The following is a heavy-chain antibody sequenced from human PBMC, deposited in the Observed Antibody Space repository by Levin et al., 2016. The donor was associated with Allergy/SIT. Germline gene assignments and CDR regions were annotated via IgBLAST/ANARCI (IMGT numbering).Heavy chain of an antibody. CDR2: ISGSGGST. Sequence: GESLKISCAASGFTFSSYAMSWVRQAPGKGLEWVSAISGSGGSTYYADSVKGRFTISRDNSKNTLYLQMNSLRAEDTAVYYCAKDLYLFDYWGQGTLVTVSS. J-gene: IGHJ4*02. V-gene: IGHV3-23*01. CDR3: AKDLYLFDY. D-gene: IGHD5/OR15-5a*01. CDR1: GFTFSSYA.